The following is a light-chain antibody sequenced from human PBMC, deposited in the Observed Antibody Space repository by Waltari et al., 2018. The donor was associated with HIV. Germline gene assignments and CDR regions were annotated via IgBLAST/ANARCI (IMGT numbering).Light chain of an antibody. Sequence: DIVMTQSPDSLAVSLGERATINCKSSKSVFYSSNNNNYLAWYQQKPGQSPKLLIYWASTRASGVPDRFSGGGSGTEFTLTISSLQAEDVAVYYCQQYYNRWTFGQGTKVEIK. CDR3: QQYYNRWT. J-gene: IGKJ1*01. V-gene: IGKV4-1*01. CDR2: WAS. CDR1: KSVFYSSNNNNY.